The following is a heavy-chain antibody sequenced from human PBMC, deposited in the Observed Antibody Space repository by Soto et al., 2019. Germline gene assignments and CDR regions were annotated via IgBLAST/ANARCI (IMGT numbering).Heavy chain of an antibody. CDR1: GGSISSGNYY. V-gene: IGHV4-30-4*01. J-gene: IGHJ6*02. Sequence: QVQLQESGPGLVKPSQTLSLTCNVSGGSISSGNYYWSWIRHRPGKGLEWIGYIYYNGNTYYNPYHNPRLTMLVDISKNPSSLRLWSVTAADTAVYFGARTCGYCRSDRCDSTGYAMDVWGQGTTVTVSS. CDR3: ARTCGYCRSDRCDSTGYAMDV. D-gene: IGHD5-18*01. CDR2: IYYNGNT.